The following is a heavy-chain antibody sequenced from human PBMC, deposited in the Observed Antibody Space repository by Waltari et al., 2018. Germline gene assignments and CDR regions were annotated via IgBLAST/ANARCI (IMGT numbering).Heavy chain of an antibody. CDR3: VRSYTASPMDV. V-gene: IGHV3-72*01. J-gene: IGHJ6*02. CDR1: GFTFSAHY. CDR2: TRNKENSYST. Sequence: EVQLVASGGDLVQPGGSLRLSCAGSGFTFSAHYIDWVRQAPGKGLEWLGLTRNKENSYSTVYAASVKGRFTISRDDSKNLAYLQMNSLGIDDTAIYYCVRSYTASPMDVWGQGTTVTVSS. D-gene: IGHD2-2*02.